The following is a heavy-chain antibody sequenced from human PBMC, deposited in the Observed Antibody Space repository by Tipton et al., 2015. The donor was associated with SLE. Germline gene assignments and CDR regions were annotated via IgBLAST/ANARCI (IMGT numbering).Heavy chain of an antibody. D-gene: IGHD2-2*01. CDR3: VNGPYCNSTSCPKGYYYYYMDA. CDR1: GFTFSSYG. V-gene: IGHV3-33*01. CDR2: IWYDGSNK. Sequence: RSLRLSCAASGFTFSSYGMHWVRQAPGKGLEWVAVIWYDGSNKYSADSVKGRFTISRDNSKNTLYLQMNSLRAEDTAVYYCVNGPYCNSTSCPKGYYYYYMDAWGKGTTVTVSS. J-gene: IGHJ6*03.